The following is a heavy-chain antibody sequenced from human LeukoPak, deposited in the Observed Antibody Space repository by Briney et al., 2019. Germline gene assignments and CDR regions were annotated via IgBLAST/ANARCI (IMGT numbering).Heavy chain of an antibody. V-gene: IGHV3-23*01. Sequence: GGSLRLSCAASGFTFSTSAMIWVRQPPGKGLEWVSSIFPSGGEIHYADSVRGRFTISRDNSKSTLSLQMNSLRAEDTAVYYCKAAVSDWGQGTLVTVSS. CDR2: IFPSGGEI. J-gene: IGHJ4*02. CDR3: KAAVSD. D-gene: IGHD6-19*01. CDR1: GFTFSTSA.